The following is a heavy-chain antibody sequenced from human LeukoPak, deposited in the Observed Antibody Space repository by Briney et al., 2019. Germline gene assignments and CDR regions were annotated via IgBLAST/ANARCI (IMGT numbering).Heavy chain of an antibody. Sequence: ASVKASCKASGYTFTGYYMHWVRQAPGQGLEWMGWINPNSGGTNYAQKFQGRVTMTRDTSISTAYMELSRLRSDDTAVYYCARDPGYCSGGSCFNWFDPWGQGTLVTVSS. CDR3: ARDPGYCSGGSCFNWFDP. D-gene: IGHD2-15*01. V-gene: IGHV1-2*02. CDR1: GYTFTGYY. J-gene: IGHJ5*02. CDR2: INPNSGGT.